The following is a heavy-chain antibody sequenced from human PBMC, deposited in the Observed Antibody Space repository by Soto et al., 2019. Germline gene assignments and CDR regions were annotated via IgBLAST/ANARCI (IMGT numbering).Heavy chain of an antibody. Sequence: SETPSPTCAVSCCSLSSGGYSRGWVRQPPGKGLEWIGYIYHSGSTYYNPSLKSRVTISVDRSKNQFSLKLSSVTAADTAVYYCARGGNWNSGWFDPWGQGTLVTSPQ. J-gene: IGHJ5*02. CDR2: IYHSGST. V-gene: IGHV4-30-2*01. CDR3: ARGGNWNSGWFDP. D-gene: IGHD1-7*01. CDR1: CCSLSSGGYS.